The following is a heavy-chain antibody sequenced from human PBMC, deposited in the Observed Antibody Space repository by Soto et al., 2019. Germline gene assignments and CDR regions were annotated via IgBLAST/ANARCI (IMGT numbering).Heavy chain of an antibody. D-gene: IGHD1-26*01. J-gene: IGHJ3*02. CDR2: IYTSGST. V-gene: IGHV4-4*07. CDR3: ARDIVGATIVQAFDI. CDR1: GGSISSYY. Sequence: QVQLQESGPGLVKPSETLSLTCTVSGGSISSYYWSWIRQPAGKGLEWIGRIYTSGSTNYNPSLKSRLTMSVDTSKNQYSLKLSSVTAADTAVYYCARDIVGATIVQAFDIWGQGTMVTVSS.